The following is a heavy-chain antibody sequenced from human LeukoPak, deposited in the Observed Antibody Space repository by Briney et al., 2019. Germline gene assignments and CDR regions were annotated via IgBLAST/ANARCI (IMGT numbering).Heavy chain of an antibody. Sequence: ASVKDSCKASGYTFTSYYMHWVRQAPGQGLEWMGWINPNSGGTNYAQKFQGRVTMTRDTSSSTAYMELSRLRFDDTVVYYCARGPRITIFGVVMANDAFDIWGQGTMVTVSS. CDR2: INPNSGGT. D-gene: IGHD3-3*01. CDR3: ARGPRITIFGVVMANDAFDI. CDR1: GYTFTSYY. V-gene: IGHV1-2*02. J-gene: IGHJ3*02.